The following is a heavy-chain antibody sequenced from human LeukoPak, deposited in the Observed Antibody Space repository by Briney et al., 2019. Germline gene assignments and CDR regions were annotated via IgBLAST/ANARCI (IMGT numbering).Heavy chain of an antibody. CDR1: GGTFSSYA. CDR2: IIPIFGTA. Sequence: SVKVSCKASGGTFSSYAISWVRQAPGQGLEWMGGIIPIFGTANYAQKFQGRVTMTRNTSISTAYMELSSLRSEDTAVYYCARQMYYYDSSGYYRTLGYWGQGTLVTVSS. J-gene: IGHJ4*02. CDR3: ARQMYYYDSSGYYRTLGY. D-gene: IGHD3-22*01. V-gene: IGHV1-69*05.